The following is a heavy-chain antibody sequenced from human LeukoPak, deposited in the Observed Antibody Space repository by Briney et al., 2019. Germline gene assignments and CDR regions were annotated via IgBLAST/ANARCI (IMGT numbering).Heavy chain of an antibody. V-gene: IGHV3-21*01. D-gene: IGHD3-10*01. Sequence: PGGSLRLSCAASGFTFSSYSMNWVRQAPGKGLEWVSSISSSSSYIYYAGSVKGRFTISRDNAKNSLYLQMNSLRAEDTAVYYCARDSGSAAFDIWGQGTMVTVSS. CDR2: ISSSSSYI. CDR1: GFTFSSYS. CDR3: ARDSGSAAFDI. J-gene: IGHJ3*02.